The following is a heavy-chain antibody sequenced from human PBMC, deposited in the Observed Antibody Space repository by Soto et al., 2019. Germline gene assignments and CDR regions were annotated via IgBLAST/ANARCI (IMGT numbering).Heavy chain of an antibody. CDR3: ARTFSGRRDFDY. D-gene: IGHD6-19*01. CDR2: INHSGST. CDR1: GGSISSNNW. Sequence: SETLSLTCAVSGGSISSNNWWSWVRQPPGKGLEWIGEINHSGSTNYNPALKSRVTISVDKSNNQFSLELRSVTAADTAVYYCARTFSGRRDFDYWGQGTLVTVSS. J-gene: IGHJ4*02. V-gene: IGHV4-4*02.